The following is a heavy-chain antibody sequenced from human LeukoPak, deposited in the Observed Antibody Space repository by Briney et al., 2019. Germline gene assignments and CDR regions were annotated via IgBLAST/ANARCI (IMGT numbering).Heavy chain of an antibody. Sequence: PGRSLRLSCAASGFTFSSYGMHWVRQAPGPGLEWVAVIWYDGSNKYYADSVKGRVTISRDNSKNRLYLQMNSLRAEDTAVYYCAREESYNWFDPWGQGTLVTVSS. CDR1: GFTFSSYG. CDR3: AREESYNWFDP. D-gene: IGHD3-10*01. CDR2: IWYDGSNK. J-gene: IGHJ5*02. V-gene: IGHV3-33*01.